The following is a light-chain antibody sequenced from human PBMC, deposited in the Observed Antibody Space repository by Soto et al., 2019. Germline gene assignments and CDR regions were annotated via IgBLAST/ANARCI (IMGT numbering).Light chain of an antibody. J-gene: IGKJ1*01. Sequence: AIQMTQSPSSLSASVGDRVTITCRASQDIRTELGWYQQRPGEAPKLLIYASSNLQSGVPSRLSGSGYGTDFTLTINSLQPEDFATYYCLQDFKYPRTFGQGTKVEIK. V-gene: IGKV1-6*01. CDR1: QDIRTE. CDR2: ASS. CDR3: LQDFKYPRT.